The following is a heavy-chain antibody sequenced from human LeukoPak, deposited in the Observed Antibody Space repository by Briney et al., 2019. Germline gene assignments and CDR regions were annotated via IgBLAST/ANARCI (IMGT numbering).Heavy chain of an antibody. J-gene: IGHJ4*02. CDR2: IYSSGST. CDR3: ARDKAPPYYYDSSGLDY. Sequence: PPETLSLTCRVSGVSISSGSNYWGWIRQPPGKTLEWIGSIYSSGSTYYNSSLKSRVIILIDTSKNQFSLKLSSVTAADTAVYYCARDKAPPYYYDSSGLDYWGQGTLVTVSS. CDR1: GVSISSGSNY. V-gene: IGHV4-39*07. D-gene: IGHD3-22*01.